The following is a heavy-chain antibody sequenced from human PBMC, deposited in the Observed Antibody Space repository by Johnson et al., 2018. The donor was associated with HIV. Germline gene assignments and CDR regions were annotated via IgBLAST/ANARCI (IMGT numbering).Heavy chain of an antibody. V-gene: IGHV3-72*01. CDR1: GFTFTDHY. CDR3: ARDRGVGGSSGAFDI. J-gene: IGHJ3*02. CDR2: TRNKAHSYTT. D-gene: IGHD1-26*01. Sequence: EQLVESGGGLVQPGGSLRLSCAASGFTFTDHYMDWVRQAPGKGLEWVGRTRNKAHSYTTEYAASVKGRFTISRDDSKNSLYLQMNSLRAGDTAVYYCARDRGVGGSSGAFDIWGQGTMVTVSS.